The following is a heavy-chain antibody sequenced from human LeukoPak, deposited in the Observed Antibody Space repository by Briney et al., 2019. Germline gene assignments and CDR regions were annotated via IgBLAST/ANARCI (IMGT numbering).Heavy chain of an antibody. CDR1: GFTFSSYA. CDR3: ASANPEYTYYDYVWGSYPFDY. CDR2: ISYDGSNK. D-gene: IGHD3-16*02. Sequence: GGSLRLSCAASGFTFSSYAMHWVRQAPGKGLEWVAVISYDGSNKYYADSVKGRFTISRDNSKNTLYLQMNSLRAEDTAVYYCASANPEYTYYDYVWGSYPFDYWGQGTLVTVSS. J-gene: IGHJ4*02. V-gene: IGHV3-30*04.